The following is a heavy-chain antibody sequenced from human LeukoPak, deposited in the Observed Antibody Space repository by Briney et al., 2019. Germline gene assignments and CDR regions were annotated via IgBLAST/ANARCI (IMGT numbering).Heavy chain of an antibody. CDR1: GFNFDDYA. V-gene: IGHV3-9*01. D-gene: IGHD6-13*01. Sequence: GGSLRLSCAASGFNFDDYAMYWDRQAPGKGLEWVSGIGWNSGSVIYADSVKGRFTISRDNTKNSLYLQMNSLRAEDTALYYCAKDSSNWHYYMDIWGKGTTVTVSS. CDR2: IGWNSGSV. J-gene: IGHJ6*03. CDR3: AKDSSNWHYYMDI.